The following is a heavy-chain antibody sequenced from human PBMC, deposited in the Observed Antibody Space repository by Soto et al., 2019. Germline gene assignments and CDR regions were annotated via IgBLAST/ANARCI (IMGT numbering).Heavy chain of an antibody. CDR1: EGTFNNYA. Sequence: QVQLVQSGAEVKKPGSSVKVSCKASEGTFNNYAISWVRQAPGQGLEWMGGLIPLFGTTHYAQKFQGRVTITADESTRTAYRERSSLRYEDTAFYYWERPRSDYYYRRAERAFDIWGQGTMVTVSS. V-gene: IGHV1-69*01. CDR2: LIPLFGTT. J-gene: IGHJ3*02. CDR3: ERPRSDYYYRRAERAFDI. D-gene: IGHD3-22*01.